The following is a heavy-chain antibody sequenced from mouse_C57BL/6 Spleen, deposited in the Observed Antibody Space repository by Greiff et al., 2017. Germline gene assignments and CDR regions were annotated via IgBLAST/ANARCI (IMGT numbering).Heavy chain of an antibody. D-gene: IGHD2-4*01. CDR1: GYSITSGYY. CDR2: ISYDGSN. J-gene: IGHJ4*01. Sequence: EVQLVESGPGLVKPSQSLSLTCSVTGYSITSGYYWNWIRQFPGNKLEWMGYISYDGSNNYNPSLKNRISITRETSKNQFFLKLNSVTTEDTATYYCARGVLYYDYDGYAMDYWGQGTSVTVSS. V-gene: IGHV3-6*01. CDR3: ARGVLYYDYDGYAMDY.